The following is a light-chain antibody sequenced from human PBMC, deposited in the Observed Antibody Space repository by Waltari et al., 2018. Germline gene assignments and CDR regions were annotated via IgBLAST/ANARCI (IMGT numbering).Light chain of an antibody. CDR3: ATWDDSLSAWV. CDR2: RNN. J-gene: IGLJ3*02. Sequence: QSVLTQPPSASGTPGQRVTVSCSGSSSNIGSTYVYWYQQLPGTAPRLLIYRNNQRPAGFPDRFSGSKSGTSASLAIIGLRSEDEADYYCATWDDSLSAWVFGGGTKLTVL. V-gene: IGLV1-47*01. CDR1: SSNIGSTY.